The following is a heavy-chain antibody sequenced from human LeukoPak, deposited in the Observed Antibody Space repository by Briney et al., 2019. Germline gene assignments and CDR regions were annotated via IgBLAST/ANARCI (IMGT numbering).Heavy chain of an antibody. Sequence: PSETLSLTCTVSGGSISSYYWSWIRQPPGKGLEWIGYIYYSGSTNYNPSLKSRVTISVDTSKNQFSLKLSSVTAADTAVDYCASRGGVGATTIDYWGQGTLVTVSS. V-gene: IGHV4-59*01. D-gene: IGHD1-26*01. CDR1: GGSISSYY. CDR3: ASRGGVGATTIDY. J-gene: IGHJ4*02. CDR2: IYYSGST.